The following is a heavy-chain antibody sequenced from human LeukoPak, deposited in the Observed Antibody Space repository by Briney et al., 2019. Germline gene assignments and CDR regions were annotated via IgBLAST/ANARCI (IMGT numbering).Heavy chain of an antibody. CDR2: IYYSGST. J-gene: IGHJ4*02. CDR1: GASIKNYY. V-gene: IGHV4-59*01. D-gene: IGHD6-13*01. Sequence: PSETLSLTCTVSGASIKNYYWSWIRQPPGKGLEWIGYIYYSGSTNYNPSLKSRVTISVDTSKNQFSLKLSSVTAADTAVYYCARDRDSSHFDYWGQGTLVTVSS. CDR3: ARDRDSSHFDY.